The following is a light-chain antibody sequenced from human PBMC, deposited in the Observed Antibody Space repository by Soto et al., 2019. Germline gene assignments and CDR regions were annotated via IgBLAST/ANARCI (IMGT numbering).Light chain of an antibody. Sequence: DIQMTQSPSTLSGSAGHRLTISRRASQTISSWLAWYQQKPGKAHKLLIYKASTLKSGVPSRFSGSGSVTEFTLTISSLRPDDFATYYCQQLDSYPPTFGQGTRVE. CDR3: QQLDSYPPT. V-gene: IGKV1-5*03. CDR2: KAS. CDR1: QTISSW. J-gene: IGKJ1*01.